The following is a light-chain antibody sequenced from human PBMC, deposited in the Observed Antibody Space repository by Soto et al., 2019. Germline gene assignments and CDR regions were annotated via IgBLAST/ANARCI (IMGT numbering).Light chain of an antibody. CDR1: QSVSSY. J-gene: IGKJ5*01. CDR2: DAS. V-gene: IGKV3-11*01. Sequence: EIVLTQSPATLSLSPGERATLSCRASQSVSSYLAWYQQKPGQAPRLLIYDASNRATGIPAGFSGSGSGTDFTLTISSLEPEDFAVYSCQQRSNWPPITFGQGTRLEIK. CDR3: QQRSNWPPIT.